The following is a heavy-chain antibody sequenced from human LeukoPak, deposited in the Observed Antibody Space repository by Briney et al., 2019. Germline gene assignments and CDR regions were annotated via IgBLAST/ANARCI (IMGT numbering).Heavy chain of an antibody. CDR3: ARLITAFQAFDS. Sequence: SETLSLTCTVSGGSISSSSYFWAWIRQPPGKGLVWIGGIYYSGSTYYNPSLNSRVTISVDTSKNQFSLNLSSVTAADTAVYYCARLITAFQAFDSWGQGTLVTVSS. D-gene: IGHD3-16*01. J-gene: IGHJ4*02. V-gene: IGHV4-39*01. CDR1: GGSISSSSYF. CDR2: IYYSGST.